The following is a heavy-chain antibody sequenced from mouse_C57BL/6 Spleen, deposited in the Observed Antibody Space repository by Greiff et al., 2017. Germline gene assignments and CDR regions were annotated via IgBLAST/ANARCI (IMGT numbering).Heavy chain of an antibody. J-gene: IGHJ3*01. V-gene: IGHV3-6*01. CDR2: ISYDGSN. CDR3: AREGAY. Sequence: EVKLQESGPGLVKPSQSLSLTCSVTGYSITSGYYWNWIRQFPGNKLEWMGYISYDGSNNYNPSLTNRISITRDTSKNQFFLKLNSVTTEDTATYYCAREGAYLGQGTLVTVSA. CDR1: GYSITSGYY.